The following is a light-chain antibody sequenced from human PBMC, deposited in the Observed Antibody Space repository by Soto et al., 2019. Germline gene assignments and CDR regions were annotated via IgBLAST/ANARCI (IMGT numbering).Light chain of an antibody. CDR2: LGS. J-gene: IGKJ1*01. V-gene: IGKV2-28*01. CDR3: MQSLETTWT. CDR1: QSLLHSNGYNY. Sequence: DIVMTQSPLSLPVTPGEAASISCRSIQSLLHSNGYNYVDWYLQKAGQSPHLLIYLGSNRASGVPDRFSGSGSVTYFTLKISRVEAEDVGVYYCMQSLETTWTFGQGTKVDIK.